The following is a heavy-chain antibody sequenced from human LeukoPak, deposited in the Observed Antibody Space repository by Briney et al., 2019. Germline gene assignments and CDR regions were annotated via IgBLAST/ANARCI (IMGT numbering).Heavy chain of an antibody. D-gene: IGHD5-24*01. CDR2: IYPGDSET. CDR3: TRSPRDGYHDAFDI. V-gene: IGHV5-51*01. CDR1: GYTFTTYW. Sequence: PGESLKISCKGSGYTFTTYWIAWVRQMPGEGLEWMGIIYPGDSETRYSPSFQGQVTISADKFITTAYLQWGSLKASDTAMYYCTRSPRDGYHDAFDIWGQGTMVTVFS. J-gene: IGHJ3*02.